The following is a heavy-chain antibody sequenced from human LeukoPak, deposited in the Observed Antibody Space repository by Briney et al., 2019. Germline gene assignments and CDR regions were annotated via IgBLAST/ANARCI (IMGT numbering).Heavy chain of an antibody. D-gene: IGHD5-18*01. CDR2: INTYNVNT. V-gene: IGHV1-18*01. J-gene: IGHJ4*02. CDR1: GYTLTSYG. Sequence: ASVKVSCKASGYTLTSYGVSWVRQAPGQGLEWMGWINTYNVNTNYAQKFQGRVTLTTDASTSTAYMELRSLRSDDTAVYYCARDSRRGYGYGYDYWGQGTLVTVSS. CDR3: ARDSRRGYGYGYDY.